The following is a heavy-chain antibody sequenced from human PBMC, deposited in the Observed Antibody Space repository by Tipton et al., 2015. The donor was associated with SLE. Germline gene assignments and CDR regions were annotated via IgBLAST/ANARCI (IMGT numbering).Heavy chain of an antibody. V-gene: IGHV4-61*02. CDR3: ARSEVVSALPDY. Sequence: TLSLTCIVSGASISSSGYYWSWIRQPAGKGLDWIGRIYIGGSTFYNPSLESRVTISVDTSKNQFSLKVTYVTAADTAVYFCARSEVVSALPDYWGQGTLVTVSS. D-gene: IGHD2-21*01. CDR2: IYIGGST. CDR1: GASISSSGYY. J-gene: IGHJ4*02.